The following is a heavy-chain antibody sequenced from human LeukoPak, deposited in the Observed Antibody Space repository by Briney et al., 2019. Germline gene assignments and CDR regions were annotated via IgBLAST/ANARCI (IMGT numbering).Heavy chain of an antibody. CDR1: GGSISSSSYY. Sequence: SETLSLTCTVSGGSISSSSYYWGWIRQPPGKGLEWIRSIYYSGSTYYNPSLKSRVTISVDTSKNQFSLKLSSVTAADTAVYYCARHRGPIAADGWFDPWGQGTLVTVSS. CDR3: ARHRGPIAADGWFDP. CDR2: IYYSGST. D-gene: IGHD6-13*01. J-gene: IGHJ5*02. V-gene: IGHV4-39*01.